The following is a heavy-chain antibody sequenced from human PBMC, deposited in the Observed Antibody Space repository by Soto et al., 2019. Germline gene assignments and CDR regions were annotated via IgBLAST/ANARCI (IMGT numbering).Heavy chain of an antibody. Sequence: GGSLRLSCPVSGFTFSAYWMTWVRQAPGKGLEWVANVKEDGSRTLYVDSVKGRFTISRDNAKESLYLQMNNLRAEDTAVYYCARAINMDSWGQGTTVTVSS. J-gene: IGHJ6*02. CDR3: ARAINMDS. CDR2: VKEDGSRT. V-gene: IGHV3-7*04. CDR1: GFTFSAYW.